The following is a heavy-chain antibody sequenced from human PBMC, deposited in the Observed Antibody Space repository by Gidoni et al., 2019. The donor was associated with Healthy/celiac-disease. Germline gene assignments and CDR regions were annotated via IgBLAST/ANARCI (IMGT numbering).Heavy chain of an antibody. CDR3: ARDPDAYGSGSFDY. V-gene: IGHV3-33*01. Sequence: QVQLVESGGGVVQPGRSLRLSCAASGFTFSSYGMHWVRQAPGKGLVRVAVIWYDGSNKYYADSVKGRFTISRDNSKNTLYLQMNSLRAEDTAVYYCARDPDAYGSGSFDYWGQGTLVTVSS. J-gene: IGHJ4*02. CDR2: IWYDGSNK. D-gene: IGHD3-10*01. CDR1: GFTFSSYG.